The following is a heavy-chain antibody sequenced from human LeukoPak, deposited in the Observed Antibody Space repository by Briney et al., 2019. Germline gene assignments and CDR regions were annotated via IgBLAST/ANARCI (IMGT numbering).Heavy chain of an antibody. D-gene: IGHD1-26*01. CDR1: GFTFSSYG. CDR2: ISYDGSNK. Sequence: GRSLRLSCAASGFTFSSYGMHWVRQAPGKGLEWVAVISYDGSNKYYADSVKGRFTISRDNSKNTLYLQMNSLRAEDTAVYYCAKNKGRWRELLYYFDYWGQGTLVTVSS. V-gene: IGHV3-30*18. CDR3: AKNKGRWRELLYYFDY. J-gene: IGHJ4*02.